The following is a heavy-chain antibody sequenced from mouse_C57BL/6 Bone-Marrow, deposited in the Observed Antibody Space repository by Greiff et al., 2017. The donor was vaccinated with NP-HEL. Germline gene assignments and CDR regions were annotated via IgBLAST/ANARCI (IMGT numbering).Heavy chain of an antibody. CDR2: IYPRSGNT. V-gene: IGHV1-81*01. J-gene: IGHJ2*01. CDR3: AREGITTALQDY. Sequence: QVQLQQSGAELARPGASVKLSCKASGYTFTSYGISWVKQRTGQGLEWIGEIYPRSGNTYYNEKFKGKATLTADKSSSTAYMELRSLTSEDSAVYFCAREGITTALQDYWGQGTTLTVSS. CDR1: GYTFTSYG. D-gene: IGHD1-2*01.